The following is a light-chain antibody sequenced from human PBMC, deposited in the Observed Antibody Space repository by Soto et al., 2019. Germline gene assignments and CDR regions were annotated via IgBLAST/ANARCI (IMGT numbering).Light chain of an antibody. CDR3: SSYTSSSTPV. J-gene: IGLJ2*01. Sequence: QSALTQPASVSGSPGQSITISCTGTSSDVGGYNYVSWYQQHPGKAPKLTIYEVSNRPSGVSNRFSGSKSGNTASLTISGLQAEDEADYYCSSYTSSSTPVFGGGTKLTVL. CDR1: SSDVGGYNY. CDR2: EVS. V-gene: IGLV2-14*01.